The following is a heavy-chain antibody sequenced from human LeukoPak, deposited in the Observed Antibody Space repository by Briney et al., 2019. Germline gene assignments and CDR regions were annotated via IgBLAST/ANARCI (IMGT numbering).Heavy chain of an antibody. Sequence: PGGSLRLSCAASGFTFSSYWMSWVRQAPGKGLEWAANIKQDGSEKYYVDSVKGRFTISRDNAKNSLYLQMNSLRAEDTAVYYCARRLRFLEWSEFRAAFDIWGQGTMVTVSS. J-gene: IGHJ3*02. D-gene: IGHD3-3*01. CDR2: IKQDGSEK. CDR1: GFTFSSYW. CDR3: ARRLRFLEWSEFRAAFDI. V-gene: IGHV3-7*01.